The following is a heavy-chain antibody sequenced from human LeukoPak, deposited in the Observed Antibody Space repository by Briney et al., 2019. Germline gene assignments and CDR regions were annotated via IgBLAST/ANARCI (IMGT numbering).Heavy chain of an antibody. D-gene: IGHD2-15*01. CDR1: GFPLSTSGMC. J-gene: IGHJ3*02. V-gene: IGHV2-70*11. CDR2: IDWDDDK. CDR3: ARIRFTAPSKYCSGGSCYDSQDAFDI. Sequence: SGPALVKPTQTLTLTCTFSGFPLSTSGMCVSWIRQPPGKALEWLARIDWDDDKYYSTPLKTRLTISKDTSKNQVVLTMTNMDPVDTATYYCARIRFTAPSKYCSGGSCYDSQDAFDIWGQGTMVTVSS.